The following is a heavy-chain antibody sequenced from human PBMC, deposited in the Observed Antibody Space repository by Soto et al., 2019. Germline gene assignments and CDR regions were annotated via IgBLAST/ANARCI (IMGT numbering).Heavy chain of an antibody. V-gene: IGHV4-38-2*01. CDR1: GYTISSGYY. CDR2: IYHSGST. D-gene: IGHD6-13*01. CDR3: ARGGNSGGYFQH. J-gene: IGHJ1*01. Sequence: LETLSLTCAVSGYTISSGYYRGWIRQPPGKGLEWIGSIYHSGSTYYNPSLRSRVTISVDRSQNQFSLKLTSVTAADTAVYYWARGGNSGGYFQHWGQGTLVTVSS.